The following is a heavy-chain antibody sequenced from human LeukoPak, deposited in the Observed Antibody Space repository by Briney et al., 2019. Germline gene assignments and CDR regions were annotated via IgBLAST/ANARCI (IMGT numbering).Heavy chain of an antibody. CDR2: IIPIFGTA. CDR3: ARALSGSYSIFDY. Sequence: SVKVSCKASGGTFSSYAISWVRQAPGQGLEWMGGIIPIFGTANYAQKFQGRVTITTDESTSTACMELSSLRSEDTAVYYCARALSGSYSIFDYWGQGTLVTVSS. D-gene: IGHD1-26*01. J-gene: IGHJ4*02. V-gene: IGHV1-69*05. CDR1: GGTFSSYA.